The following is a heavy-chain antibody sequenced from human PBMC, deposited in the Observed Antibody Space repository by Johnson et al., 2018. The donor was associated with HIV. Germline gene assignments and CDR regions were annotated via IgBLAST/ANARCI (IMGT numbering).Heavy chain of an antibody. D-gene: IGHD5-18*01. CDR2: IRYDGSNK. V-gene: IGHV3-30*02. Sequence: QMQLVESGGGVVQPGRSLRLSCAASGFTFSNYGMHWVRQTPGKGLEWVAFIRYDGSNKYYADSVKGRFTISRDNSKNTLYLQMNSLRAEDTAVYYCAKDLVDTAMDDAFDIWGQGTMVTVSS. CDR3: AKDLVDTAMDDAFDI. J-gene: IGHJ3*02. CDR1: GFTFSNYG.